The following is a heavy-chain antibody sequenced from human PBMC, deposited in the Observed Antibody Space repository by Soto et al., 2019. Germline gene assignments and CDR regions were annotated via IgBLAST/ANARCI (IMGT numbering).Heavy chain of an antibody. V-gene: IGHV4-30-2*01. Sequence: QLQLQESGSGLVKPSQTLSLTGAVSGGSISSGGYSWSWTRQPPGKGMEWIGYIYHSGSTYYNPSLKTRVTIAVDRSKNQFSLKLSSVTAADTAVYYWARAGGLGAVAADYWGKGTLVTVSS. D-gene: IGHD6-19*01. CDR3: ARAGGLGAVAADY. CDR1: GGSISSGGYS. CDR2: IYHSGST. J-gene: IGHJ4*02.